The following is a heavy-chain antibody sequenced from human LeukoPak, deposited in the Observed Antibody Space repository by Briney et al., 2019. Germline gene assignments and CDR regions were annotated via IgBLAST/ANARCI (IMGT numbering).Heavy chain of an antibody. CDR2: VTSTNKI. Sequence: GGPLRLSCVASGFTFSSHSINWVRQAPGKGLEWIATVTSTNKIHYADSVKGRFTISRDNAENSVYLQMNSLRDEDTAVYSCARAQTLFWEFDGFDIWGRGTKVTVSS. V-gene: IGHV3-69-1*01. CDR1: GFTFSSHS. CDR3: ARAQTLFWEFDGFDI. D-gene: IGHD3-3*01. J-gene: IGHJ3*02.